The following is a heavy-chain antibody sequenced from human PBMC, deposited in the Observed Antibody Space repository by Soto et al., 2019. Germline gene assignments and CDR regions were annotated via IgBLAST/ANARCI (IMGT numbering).Heavy chain of an antibody. Sequence: GGSLRLSCAASGFTFSSYSMNWVRQAPGKGLEWVSSISSSSSYIYYADSVKGRFTISRDNAKNSLYLQMNSLRAEDTAVYYCARVGVGIQLWTNLDYWGQGTLVTVSS. CDR3: ARVGVGIQLWTNLDY. CDR1: GFTFSSYS. CDR2: ISSSSSYI. V-gene: IGHV3-21*01. J-gene: IGHJ4*02. D-gene: IGHD5-18*01.